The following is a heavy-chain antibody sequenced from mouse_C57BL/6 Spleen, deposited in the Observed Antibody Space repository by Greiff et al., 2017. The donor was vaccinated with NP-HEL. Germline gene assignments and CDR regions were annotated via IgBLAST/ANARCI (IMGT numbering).Heavy chain of an antibody. J-gene: IGHJ4*01. V-gene: IGHV6-6*01. CDR3: TRRRDYGRDYYAMDY. Sequence: EVKVEESGGGLVQPGGSMKLSCAASGFTFSDAWMDWVRQSPEKGLEWVAEIRNKANNHATYYAESVKGRFTISRDDSKSSVYLQMNSLRAEDTGIYYCTRRRDYGRDYYAMDYWGQGTSVTVSS. D-gene: IGHD2-4*01. CDR2: IRNKANNHAT. CDR1: GFTFSDAW.